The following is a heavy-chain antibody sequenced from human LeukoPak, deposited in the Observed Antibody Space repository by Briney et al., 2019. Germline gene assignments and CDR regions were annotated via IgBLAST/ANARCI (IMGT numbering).Heavy chain of an antibody. CDR2: IYSGGDT. V-gene: IGHV3-53*01. D-gene: IGHD2-8*01. CDR1: EFTVYNSY. J-gene: IGHJ4*02. CDR3: ATRDRNDGVDY. Sequence: PGGSLRLSCAVSEFTVYNSYMSWVRQAPGKGQEWVSIIYSGGDTFYVDSVKGRFTISRDKSKNTVYLQMNSLRAEDTAVYYCATRDRNDGVDYWGQGTQVTVSS.